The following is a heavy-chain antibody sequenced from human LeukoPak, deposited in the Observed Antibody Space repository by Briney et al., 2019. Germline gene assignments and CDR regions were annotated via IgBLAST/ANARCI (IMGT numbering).Heavy chain of an antibody. CDR1: GGSISSSSYY. CDR2: IYYSGST. V-gene: IGHV4-39*07. Sequence: SETLSLTCTVSGGSISSSSYYWGWIRQPPGKGLEWIGSIYYSGSTYYNPSLKSRVTISVDTSKNQFSLKLSSVTAADTAVYYCARGDYGGNSNYWGQGTLVTVSS. D-gene: IGHD4-23*01. J-gene: IGHJ4*02. CDR3: ARGDYGGNSNY.